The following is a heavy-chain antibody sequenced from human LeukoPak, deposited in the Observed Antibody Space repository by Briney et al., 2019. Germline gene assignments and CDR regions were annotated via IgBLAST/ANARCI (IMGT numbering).Heavy chain of an antibody. D-gene: IGHD3-10*01. CDR1: GYTFTGYY. CDR3: ASRYYGSGSYYNAPVY. V-gene: IGHV1-2*02. CDR2: INPNSGRT. J-gene: IGHJ4*02. Sequence: ASVKVSCKASGYTFTGYYMHWVRQAPGQGLEWMGWINPNSGRTNYAQKFQGRVTMTRDTSISTAYMELSRLRSDDTAVYYCASRYYGSGSYYNAPVYWGQGTLVTVSS.